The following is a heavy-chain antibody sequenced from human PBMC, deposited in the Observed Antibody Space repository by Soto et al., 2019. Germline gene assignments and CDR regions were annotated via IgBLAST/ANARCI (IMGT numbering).Heavy chain of an antibody. J-gene: IGHJ4*02. CDR3: AREIHDYIWGSSGY. CDR2: ISSSSSYI. D-gene: IGHD3-16*01. Sequence: EMQLVESGGGLVKPGGSLRLSCAASGFTFSSYSMNWVRQAPGKGLEWVSSISSSSSYIYYADSVKGRFTISRDNAKNSLYLQMNSLRAEDTAVYYCAREIHDYIWGSSGYWGQGTLVTVSS. V-gene: IGHV3-21*01. CDR1: GFTFSSYS.